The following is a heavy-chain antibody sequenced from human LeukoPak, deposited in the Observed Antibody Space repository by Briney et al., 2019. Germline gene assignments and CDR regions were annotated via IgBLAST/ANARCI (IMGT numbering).Heavy chain of an antibody. CDR3: ARGGAGSWYYYNILEWFDP. CDR2: IYYSGST. D-gene: IGHD6-13*01. V-gene: IGHV4-59*01. CDR1: GGSISSYY. Sequence: SATLSLTCTVSGGSISSYYWSWIRQPPGKGLEWIGYIYYSGSTNYNPSLKSRVTISVDTSKNQFSLKLSSVTAADTAVYYCARGGAGSWYYYNILEWFDPWGQGTLVTVSS. J-gene: IGHJ5*02.